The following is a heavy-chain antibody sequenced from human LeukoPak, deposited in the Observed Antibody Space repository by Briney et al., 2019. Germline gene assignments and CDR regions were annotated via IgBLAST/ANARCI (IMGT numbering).Heavy chain of an antibody. CDR1: GFTFSNYW. Sequence: HPGGSLRLFCVASGFTFSNYWMSWVRHAPGKGLEWVANIKQDGSEKYYVDSVKGRFTISRDNAKKSLYLQMNSLRAEDTAVYYCAIDDYNRNVDAFHIWGQGTMVTVSS. CDR3: AIDDYNRNVDAFHI. V-gene: IGHV3-7*01. CDR2: IKQDGSEK. D-gene: IGHD1-14*01. J-gene: IGHJ3*02.